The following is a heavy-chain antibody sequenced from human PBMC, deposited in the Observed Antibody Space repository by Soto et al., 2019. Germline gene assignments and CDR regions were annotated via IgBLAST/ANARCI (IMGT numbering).Heavy chain of an antibody. J-gene: IGHJ6*02. CDR3: ARRGSSSSYYYYGMDV. CDR1: VYTFTSYA. D-gene: IGHD6-6*01. Sequence: SVKVSCKASVYTFTSYAMHWVRQAPRQRLEWMGWINAGNGNTKYSQKFQGRVTITRDTSAGTAYMELSSLRSEHTAVDYCARRGSSSSYYYYGMDVWGQGTTGAVSS. V-gene: IGHV1-3*01. CDR2: INAGNGNT.